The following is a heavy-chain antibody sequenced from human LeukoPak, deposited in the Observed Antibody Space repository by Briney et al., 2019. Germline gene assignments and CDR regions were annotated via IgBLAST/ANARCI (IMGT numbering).Heavy chain of an antibody. V-gene: IGHV3-7*01. CDR1: GFTFSSYW. D-gene: IGHD3-22*01. CDR3: ARGGYYDSSGYYVNY. CDR2: IKHDGSET. J-gene: IGHJ4*02. Sequence: GGSLRLSCAASGFTFSSYWVSWVRQAPGKGLEWVANIKHDGSETYYVDSVKGRFTISRDNAGNSLYLQMNSLRAEDTAVYYCARGGYYDSSGYYVNYWGQGTLVTVSS.